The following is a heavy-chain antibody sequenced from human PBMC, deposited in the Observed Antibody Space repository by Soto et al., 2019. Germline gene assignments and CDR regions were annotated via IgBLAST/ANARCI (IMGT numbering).Heavy chain of an antibody. CDR1: GFTFTSSA. Sequence: SVKVSCKASGFTFTSSAMQWVLQARGQRLEWIGWIVVGSGNTNYAQKFQERVTITRDMSTSTAYMELSSLRSEDTAVYYCAANDILTGFWFDPWGQGTLVTVSS. CDR2: IVVGSGNT. D-gene: IGHD3-9*01. V-gene: IGHV1-58*02. CDR3: AANDILTGFWFDP. J-gene: IGHJ5*02.